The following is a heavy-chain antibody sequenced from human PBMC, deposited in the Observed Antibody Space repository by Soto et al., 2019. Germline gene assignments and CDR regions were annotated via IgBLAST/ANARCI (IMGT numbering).Heavy chain of an antibody. CDR1: GESLSAYY. D-gene: IGHD1-7*01. V-gene: IGHV4-34*01. CDR2: INQSGST. CDR3: ARWNFAGAAFDI. Sequence: PSETLSLTXAVYGESLSAYYWTWIRQPPGKGLEWIGEINQSGSTNYNPSLKSRVTMSADTSKKHFSLKVTSVTAADTAVYYCARWNFAGAAFDIWGQGTMVTVSS. J-gene: IGHJ3*02.